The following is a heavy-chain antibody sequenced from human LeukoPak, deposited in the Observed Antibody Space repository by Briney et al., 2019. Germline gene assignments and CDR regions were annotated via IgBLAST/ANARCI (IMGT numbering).Heavy chain of an antibody. V-gene: IGHV3-23*01. J-gene: IGHJ6*03. Sequence: PGGSLRLSCTASGFTFGDYAMSWVRQAPGKGLEWVSSIRSTGDSTFYADSVKGRFTISRDNSKNTVYLLMNSLRTEDTAVYYCGRSRRINASLYYYMDVWGKGTTVSVSS. CDR3: GRSRRINASLYYYMDV. CDR2: IRSTGDST. D-gene: IGHD2-15*01. CDR1: GFTFGDYA.